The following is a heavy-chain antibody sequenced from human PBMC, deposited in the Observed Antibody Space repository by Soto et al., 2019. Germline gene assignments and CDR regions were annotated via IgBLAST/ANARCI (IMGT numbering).Heavy chain of an antibody. D-gene: IGHD5-18*01. J-gene: IGHJ4*02. V-gene: IGHV1-69*06. Sequence: GASVKVSCKASGGTFSSYAISWVRQAPGQGLEWMGGIIPVFGTGIYAQKFQGRVTITADKSTNTAYMELSSLRSEDTAVYFCARVGGTGGYTYGLDYWGQGTLV. CDR3: ARVGGTGGYTYGLDY. CDR1: GGTFSSYA. CDR2: IIPVFGTG.